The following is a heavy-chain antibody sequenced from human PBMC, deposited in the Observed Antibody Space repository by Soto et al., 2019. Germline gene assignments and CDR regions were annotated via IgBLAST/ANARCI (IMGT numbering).Heavy chain of an antibody. J-gene: IGHJ4*02. V-gene: IGHV3-23*01. CDR3: ARDQGASYGLYYFDY. CDR1: GFTFRSYA. CDR2: VSASGTGT. D-gene: IGHD5-18*01. Sequence: GGSLRLSCAASGFTFRSYAMSWVRQAPGKGLEWVSAVSASGTGTYYSDSVKGRFTISRDNSKNTLYLQMNSLRAEDTALYYCARDQGASYGLYYFDYWGQGTLVTVSS.